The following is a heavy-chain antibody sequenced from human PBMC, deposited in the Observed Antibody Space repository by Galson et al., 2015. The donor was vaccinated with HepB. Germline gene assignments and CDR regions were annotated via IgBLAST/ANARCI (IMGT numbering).Heavy chain of an antibody. CDR1: GFTFSSYS. Sequence: SLRLSCAASGFTFSSYSMNWVRQAPGKGLEWVSSISSSSSYIYYADSVKGRLTISRDNAKNSLYLQMNSLRAEDTAVYYCARSQEIAALRGNWFDPWGQGTLVTVSS. J-gene: IGHJ5*02. D-gene: IGHD6-6*01. CDR3: ARSQEIAALRGNWFDP. CDR2: ISSSSSYI. V-gene: IGHV3-21*01.